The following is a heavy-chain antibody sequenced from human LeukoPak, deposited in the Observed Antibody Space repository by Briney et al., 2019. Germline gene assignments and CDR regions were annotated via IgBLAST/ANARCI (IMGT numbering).Heavy chain of an antibody. Sequence: GGSLRLSCAASGFTVGSNYMSWVRQAPGKGLEWVSIIYAGGSTFYADSVKGRFTISRDNSMNTLYLQMNSLRAEDTAVYYCATYCSSTSCSSPRGAFDPWGQGTLVTVSS. CDR1: GFTVGSNY. D-gene: IGHD2-2*01. J-gene: IGHJ5*02. CDR2: IYAGGST. V-gene: IGHV3-53*01. CDR3: ATYCSSTSCSSPRGAFDP.